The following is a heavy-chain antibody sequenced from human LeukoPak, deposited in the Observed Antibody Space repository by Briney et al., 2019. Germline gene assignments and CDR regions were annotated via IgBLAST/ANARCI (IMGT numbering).Heavy chain of an antibody. CDR3: ARGIVVVDPRWDWYFDL. CDR1: GDSISSGGYS. Sequence: SSETLSLTCAVSGDSISSGGYSWSWIRQPPGKGLEWIGYIYHSGSTYYNPPLKSRVTISVDRSKNQFSLKLSSVTAADTAVYYCARGIVVVDPRWDWYFDLWGRGTLVTVSS. CDR2: IYHSGST. D-gene: IGHD3-22*01. V-gene: IGHV4-30-2*01. J-gene: IGHJ2*01.